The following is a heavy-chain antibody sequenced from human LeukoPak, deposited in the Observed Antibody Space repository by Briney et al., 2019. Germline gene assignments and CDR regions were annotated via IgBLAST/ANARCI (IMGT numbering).Heavy chain of an antibody. CDR1: GYTFTSYA. CDR3: ARGAIRWGVWENNFDY. J-gene: IGHJ4*02. Sequence: GASVKVSCKASGYTFTSYAMNWVRQAPGQGLEWMGWINTNTGNPTYAQGFTGRFVFSLDTSVSTAYLQISSLKAEDTAVYYCARGAIRWGVWENNFDYWGQGTLVTVSS. CDR2: INTNTGNP. D-gene: IGHD1-26*01. V-gene: IGHV7-4-1*02.